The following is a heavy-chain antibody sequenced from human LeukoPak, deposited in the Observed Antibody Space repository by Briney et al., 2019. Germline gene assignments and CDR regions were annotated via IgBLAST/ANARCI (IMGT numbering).Heavy chain of an antibody. CDR1: GFTFSDYY. J-gene: IGHJ4*02. D-gene: IGHD3-3*01. V-gene: IGHV3-11*04. CDR3: ARGGITIFGEATTPFDY. Sequence: RSGGSLRLSCAASGFTFSDYYMSWIRQAPGKGLEWVSYISSSGSTIYYADSVKGRFTISRDNAKNSLYLQMNSLRAEDTAVYYCARGGITIFGEATTPFDYWGQGTLVTVSS. CDR2: ISSSGSTI.